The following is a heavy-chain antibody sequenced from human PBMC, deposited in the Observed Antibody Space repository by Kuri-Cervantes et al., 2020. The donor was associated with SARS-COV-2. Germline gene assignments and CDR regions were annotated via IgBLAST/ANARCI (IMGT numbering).Heavy chain of an antibody. J-gene: IGHJ6*02. Sequence: SVKVSCKASGGTFSSYAISWVRQAPGQGLEWMGGIIPIFGTANYAQKFQGRVTITADESTSTVYMELSSLRSEDTAVYYCARDYWARGVVIMGLYGMDVWGQGTTVTVSS. D-gene: IGHD3-3*01. CDR2: IIPIFGTA. CDR1: GGTFSSYA. V-gene: IGHV1-69*13. CDR3: ARDYWARGVVIMGLYGMDV.